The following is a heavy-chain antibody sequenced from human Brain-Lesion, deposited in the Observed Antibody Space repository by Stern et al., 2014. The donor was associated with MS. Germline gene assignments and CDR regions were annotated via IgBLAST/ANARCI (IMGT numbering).Heavy chain of an antibody. CDR2: IFNSGST. CDR3: ARGRVVPGFQYYATDV. J-gene: IGHJ6*02. Sequence: QVQLQESGPGLVKPSQTLSLSCTVSGGSISSGGYYWSWIRQPAGKGLEWIGRIFNSGSTSSNPSLKSRVTISIDPSKNQFSLRLNSMTAADTAVYYCARGRVVPGFQYYATDVWGQGTTVIVSS. V-gene: IGHV4-61*02. CDR1: GGSISSGGYY. D-gene: IGHD2-2*01.